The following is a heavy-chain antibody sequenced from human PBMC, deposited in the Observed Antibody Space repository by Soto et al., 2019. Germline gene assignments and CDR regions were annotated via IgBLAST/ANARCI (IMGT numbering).Heavy chain of an antibody. V-gene: IGHV3-23*01. D-gene: IGHD6-13*01. CDR3: AKSGGSSTEAYIPPPLPWFDP. CDR1: GFTFSSYA. CDR2: SSGSGVST. Sequence: GGSLRLSCAASGFTFSSYALRWVRQAPWKGLDWFSASSGSGVSTYYADSVKGRFTISIDNSKNTLYLQMNSLRAEDTAVYYCAKSGGSSTEAYIPPPLPWFDPWGQGTLVTVSS. J-gene: IGHJ5*02.